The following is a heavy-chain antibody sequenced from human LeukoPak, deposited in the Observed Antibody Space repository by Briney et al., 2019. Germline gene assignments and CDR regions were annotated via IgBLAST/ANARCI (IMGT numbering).Heavy chain of an antibody. CDR3: ATNYDFWSGYSLYFDY. V-gene: IGHV1-2*02. CDR2: INPNSGAT. J-gene: IGHJ4*02. CDR1: GYTFTGYY. Sequence: GASVKVSCKASGYTFTGYYMHWVRQAPGQGLEWMGWINPNSGATNYAQKFQGRVTMTRDTSISTAYMELSRLRSDDTAVYYCATNYDFWSGYSLYFDYWGQGTLVTVSS. D-gene: IGHD3-3*01.